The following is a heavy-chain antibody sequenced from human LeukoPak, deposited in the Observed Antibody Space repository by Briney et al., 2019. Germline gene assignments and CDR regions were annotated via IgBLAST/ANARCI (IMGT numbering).Heavy chain of an antibody. Sequence: GRSLRLSCAASGFTFSSYGMHWVRQAPGKGLEWVAVISYDGSNKYYADSVKGRFTISRDNSKNTLYLQMNSLRAEVTAVYYCAKDSPAEYSSALDYWGQGTLVTVSS. CDR1: GFTFSSYG. V-gene: IGHV3-30*18. D-gene: IGHD6-6*01. CDR2: ISYDGSNK. CDR3: AKDSPAEYSSALDY. J-gene: IGHJ4*02.